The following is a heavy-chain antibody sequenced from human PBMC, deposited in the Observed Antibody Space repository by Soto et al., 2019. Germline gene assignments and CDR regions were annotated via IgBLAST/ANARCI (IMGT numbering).Heavy chain of an antibody. D-gene: IGHD5-18*01. J-gene: IGHJ4*02. CDR1: GFRFSSYS. CDR3: AICAGIQLCVFND. V-gene: IGHV3-23*01. Sequence: GGSLRLSCAASGFRFSSYSISWVRQAPWKGFEWVSTVTGSGGSTFYADSVKSRLSISRDNSKNTLYLQMNSLRAEDTAVYYCAICAGIQLCVFNDWGQGTPVTVSS. CDR2: VTGSGGST.